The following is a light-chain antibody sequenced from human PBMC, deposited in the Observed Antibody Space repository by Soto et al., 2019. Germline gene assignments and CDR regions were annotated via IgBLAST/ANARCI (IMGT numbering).Light chain of an antibody. Sequence: EIVLTQSPATLSLSPGERATLSCRASQSISNNLAWYQQKPGQAPRLLIYDASNSATGIPARFSGSGSGTDFTLTISSLEPEDFAVYYCQQRSNWLALTFGGGTKVEIK. CDR3: QQRSNWLALT. CDR2: DAS. V-gene: IGKV3-11*01. J-gene: IGKJ4*01. CDR1: QSISNN.